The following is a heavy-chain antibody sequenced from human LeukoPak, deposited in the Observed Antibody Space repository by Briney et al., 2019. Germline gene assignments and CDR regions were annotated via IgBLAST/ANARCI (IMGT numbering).Heavy chain of an antibody. D-gene: IGHD3-16*01. Sequence: ASVKVSCKASGYTFTSSDISWVRQAPGQGLEWMGWISTYNGDTNYAQKLQGRVTMTTDTSTNTAYMELRSLRSDDTAVYYCAREGLGELTLDYWGQGTLVTVSS. V-gene: IGHV1-18*01. CDR1: GYTFTSSD. CDR3: AREGLGELTLDY. J-gene: IGHJ4*02. CDR2: ISTYNGDT.